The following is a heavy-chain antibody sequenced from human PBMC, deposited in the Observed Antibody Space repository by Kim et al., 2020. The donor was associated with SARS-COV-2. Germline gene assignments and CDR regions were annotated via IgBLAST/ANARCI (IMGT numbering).Heavy chain of an antibody. Sequence: SETLSLTCAVYGGSFSGYYWSWIRQPPGKGLEWIGEINHSGSTNYNPSLKSRVTISVDTSKNQFSLKLSSVTAGDTAVYYCARGGTGYCSSTSCYGCWYFDLWGRGTLVTVSS. CDR1: GGSFSGYY. D-gene: IGHD2-2*01. J-gene: IGHJ2*01. CDR2: INHSGST. CDR3: ARGGTGYCSSTSCYGCWYFDL. V-gene: IGHV4-34*01.